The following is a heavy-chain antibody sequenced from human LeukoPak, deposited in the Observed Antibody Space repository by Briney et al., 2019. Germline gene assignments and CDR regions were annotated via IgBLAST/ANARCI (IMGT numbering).Heavy chain of an antibody. V-gene: IGHV3-66*01. D-gene: IGHD3-22*01. CDR3: ARTEYYYDSYGAFDI. CDR1: GFTVSSNY. Sequence: GESLRLSCAASGFTVSSNYMSWVRQAPGKGLEWVSVIYSGGSTYYADSVKGRFTISRDNSKNTLYLQMNSLRAEDTAVYYCARTEYYYDSYGAFDIWGQGTMVTVSS. CDR2: IYSGGST. J-gene: IGHJ3*02.